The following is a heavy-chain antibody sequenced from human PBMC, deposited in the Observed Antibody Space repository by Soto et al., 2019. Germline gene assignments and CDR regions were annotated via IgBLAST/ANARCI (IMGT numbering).Heavy chain of an antibody. V-gene: IGHV1-2*02. D-gene: IGHD2-15*01. CDR2: INPKNGDT. Sequence: GASVKVSCKASGYRFIDFFLHWVRQAPGQGLEWMGWINPKNGDTNYAQKFQDRVTMTRDTSISVAYMDLSGLNSGDTAVYYCARDTSGANFGYWGQGALVTVSS. J-gene: IGHJ4*02. CDR1: GYRFIDFF. CDR3: ARDTSGANFGY.